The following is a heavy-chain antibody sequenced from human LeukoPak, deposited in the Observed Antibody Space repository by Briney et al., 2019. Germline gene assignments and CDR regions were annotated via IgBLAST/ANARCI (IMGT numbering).Heavy chain of an antibody. J-gene: IGHJ4*02. Sequence: GGSLRLSCAASGFTFSSYAMSWARQAPGKGLEWVSAISGSGGSTYYADSVKGRFTISRDNSKNTLYLQMNSLRAEDTAVYYCAFDYASGSYLGFDYWGQGTLVTVSS. CDR3: AFDYASGSYLGFDY. CDR1: GFTFSSYA. CDR2: ISGSGGST. V-gene: IGHV3-23*01. D-gene: IGHD3-10*01.